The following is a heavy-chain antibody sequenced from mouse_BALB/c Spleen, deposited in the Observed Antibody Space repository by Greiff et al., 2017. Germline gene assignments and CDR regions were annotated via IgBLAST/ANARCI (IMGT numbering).Heavy chain of an antibody. D-gene: IGHD2-4*01. CDR1: GYTFTSYY. J-gene: IGHJ4*01. CDR2: INPSNGGT. CDR3: TRYDYDVAMDY. V-gene: IGHV1S81*02. Sequence: QVQLQQSGAELVKPGASVKLSCKASGYTFTSYYMYWVKQRPGQGLEWIGEINPSNGGTNFNEKFKSKATLTVDKSSSTAYMQLSSLTSEDSAVYYCTRYDYDVAMDYWGQGTAVTVSS.